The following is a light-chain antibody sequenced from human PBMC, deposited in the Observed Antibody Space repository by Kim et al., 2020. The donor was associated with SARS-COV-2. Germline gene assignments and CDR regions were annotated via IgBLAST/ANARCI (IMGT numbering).Light chain of an antibody. CDR2: GNS. J-gene: IGLJ2*01. CDR1: SSIGGNNS. V-gene: IGLV1-44*01. Sequence: GPGATTCSAGSSSIGGNNSVKWYQQLPGTAPKLLIYGNSHRPSGVPDRFSGSKSGTSASLAISGLQSEDEADFYCTAYDSSITRGIFGGGTQLTVL. CDR3: TAYDSSITRGI.